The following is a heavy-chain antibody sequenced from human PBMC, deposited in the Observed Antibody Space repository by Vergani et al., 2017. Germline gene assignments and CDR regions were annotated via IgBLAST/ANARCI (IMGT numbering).Heavy chain of an antibody. CDR3: ARQNDYFDY. J-gene: IGHJ4*02. V-gene: IGHV4-34*01. D-gene: IGHD2/OR15-2a*01. CDR2: INHSGST. CDR1: GGSFSGYY. Sequence: QVQLQASGPGLVKPSETLSLTCAVYGGSFSGYYWSWIRQPPGKGLEWIGEINHSGSTNYNPSLKSRVTISVDTSKNQFSLKLSSVTAADTAVYYCARQNDYFDYWGQGTLVTVSS.